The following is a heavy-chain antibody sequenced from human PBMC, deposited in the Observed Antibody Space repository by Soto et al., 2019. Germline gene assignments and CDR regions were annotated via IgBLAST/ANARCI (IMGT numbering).Heavy chain of an antibody. D-gene: IGHD5-18*01. CDR1: GGSISSGEYF. Sequence: QVQLQESGPGLVKPSQTLSLTCTVSGGSISSGEYFWSWIRQLPGKGLEWIAYIYYSGSTYYNPSLKSRVTISVDTSKNQFSLKLSSVTAADTAVYYCARVLQLWLNAFDIWGQGTMVTVSS. CDR2: IYYSGST. CDR3: ARVLQLWLNAFDI. J-gene: IGHJ3*02. V-gene: IGHV4-30-4*01.